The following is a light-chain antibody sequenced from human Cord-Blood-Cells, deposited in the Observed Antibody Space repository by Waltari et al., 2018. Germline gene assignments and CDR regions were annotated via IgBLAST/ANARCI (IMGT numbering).Light chain of an antibody. V-gene: IGKV3-15*01. CDR1: QRVSSN. CDR2: GAS. J-gene: IGKJ4*01. CDR3: QQYNKWPLT. Sequence: EIVMTQSLATLSVSPGERATLSPRTSQRVSSNLVGYQQKPGQAPRLLIYGASTRATGSPARFSGNGSWTEFTLTIRSLQSEDFCVYYWQQYNKWPLTFGGGTKVEVK.